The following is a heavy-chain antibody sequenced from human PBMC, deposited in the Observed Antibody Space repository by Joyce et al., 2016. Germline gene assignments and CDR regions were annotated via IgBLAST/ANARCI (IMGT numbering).Heavy chain of an antibody. V-gene: IGHV1-69*02. CDR3: ARSYGSGSYYNPLDV. CDR1: GDTFSTHT. CDR2: IIPITGIT. D-gene: IGHD3-10*01. Sequence: QVQWVQSGAEVKKPGYSVRVSCKASGDTFSTHTINWGRQAPGQGLEWMGRIIPITGITKYAQKCQDRVTITADKSTTTAYMELSSLTSEDTAVDYCARSYGSGSYYNPLDVWGKGTTVTVSS. J-gene: IGHJ6*04.